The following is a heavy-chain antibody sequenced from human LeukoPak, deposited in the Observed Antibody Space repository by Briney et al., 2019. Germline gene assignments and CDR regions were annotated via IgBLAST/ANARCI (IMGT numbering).Heavy chain of an antibody. V-gene: IGHV3-30-3*01. CDR1: GGTFSSYA. D-gene: IGHD2-2*01. CDR2: ISYDGSNK. Sequence: SCKASGGTFSSYAMHWVRQAPGKGLEWVAVISYDGSNKYYADSVKGRFTISRDNSKDTLYLQMNSLRAEDTAVYYCARDQDIVVVPAAIFDYWGRGTLVTVSS. J-gene: IGHJ4*02. CDR3: ARDQDIVVVPAAIFDY.